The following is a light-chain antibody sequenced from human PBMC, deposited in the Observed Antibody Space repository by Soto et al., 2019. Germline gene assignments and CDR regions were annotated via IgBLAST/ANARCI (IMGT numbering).Light chain of an antibody. V-gene: IGLV2-14*01. J-gene: IGLJ1*01. CDR2: DVS. CDR1: SSDVGGYNY. CDR3: SSYTSSSTPYV. Sequence: QSVLTQPASVSGSPGQSITISCTGTSSDVGGYNYASWYQQHPGKAPKLMIYDVSNRPSGVSNRFSGSKSGNTASLTISGLQAEDEADYSCSSYTSSSTPYVFGTGTKVTVL.